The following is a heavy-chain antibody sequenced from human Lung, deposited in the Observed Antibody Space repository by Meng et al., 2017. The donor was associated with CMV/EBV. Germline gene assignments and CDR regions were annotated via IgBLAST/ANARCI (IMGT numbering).Heavy chain of an antibody. CDR1: GFNFSSHW. CDR3: ARVAAAGRGMDV. J-gene: IGHJ6*02. D-gene: IGHD6-13*01. V-gene: IGHV3-7*04. Sequence: GGSXRLXCAASGFNFSSHWMTWVRQAPGKGLEWVANINQEGSQKNYVDSVKGRFAISRDNAKNSLFLQMNSLRAEDTAVYYCARVAAAGRGMDVWGQGTTVTVSS. CDR2: INQEGSQK.